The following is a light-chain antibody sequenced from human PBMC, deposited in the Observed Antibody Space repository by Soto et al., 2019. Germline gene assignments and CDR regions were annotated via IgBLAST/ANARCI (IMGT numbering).Light chain of an antibody. J-gene: IGKJ4*01. CDR3: QRRTIWPLT. CDR2: DAS. CDR1: QSVSSY. Sequence: EIVLTQSPATLSLSPGERATLSCRASQSVSSYLAWFQQKPGQAPRLLIYDASNRATGIPARFSGSGSGTDFTLTISCLEAEDYAVYYCQRRTIWPLTFGGGTKVEIK. V-gene: IGKV3-11*01.